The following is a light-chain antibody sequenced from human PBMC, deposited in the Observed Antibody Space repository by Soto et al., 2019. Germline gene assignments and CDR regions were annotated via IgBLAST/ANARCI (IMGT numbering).Light chain of an antibody. Sequence: QSALTQPPSASGSPGQSVTISCTGTSSDVGGYNYVSWYQQHPGKAPKLMIYEVSKRPSGVPDRFSGSKSGNTASLTVSGPQAEAEADYYCTSLRVFGGGTKLTVL. CDR3: TSLRV. CDR1: SSDVGGYNY. V-gene: IGLV2-8*01. CDR2: EVS. J-gene: IGLJ2*01.